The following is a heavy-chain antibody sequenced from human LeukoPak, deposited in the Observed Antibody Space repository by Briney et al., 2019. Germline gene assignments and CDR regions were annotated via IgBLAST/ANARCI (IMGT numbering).Heavy chain of an antibody. D-gene: IGHD2-15*01. Sequence: SETLSLTCTVPGGSISSYYWSWIRQPPGKGLEWIGYIYYSGSTNYNPSLKSRVTISVDTSKNQFSLKLSSVTAADTAVYYCARSGGPAVYCSGGSCYSRWFDPWGQGTLVTVSS. CDR3: ARSGGPAVYCSGGSCYSRWFDP. CDR1: GGSISSYY. J-gene: IGHJ5*02. V-gene: IGHV4-59*01. CDR2: IYYSGST.